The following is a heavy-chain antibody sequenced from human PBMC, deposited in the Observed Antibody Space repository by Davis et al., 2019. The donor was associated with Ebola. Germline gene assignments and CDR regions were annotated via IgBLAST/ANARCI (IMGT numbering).Heavy chain of an antibody. V-gene: IGHV1-3*01. D-gene: IGHD3-3*01. CDR1: GYTFTSYA. CDR3: ARVSYDFWSGYYFGSVDP. J-gene: IGHJ5*02. CDR2: INAGNGNT. Sequence: AASVKVSCKASGYTFTSYAMHWVRQAPGQRLEWMGWINAGNGNTKYSQKFQGRVTITRDTSASTAYMELSSLRSEDTAVYYCARVSYDFWSGYYFGSVDPWGQGTLVTVSS.